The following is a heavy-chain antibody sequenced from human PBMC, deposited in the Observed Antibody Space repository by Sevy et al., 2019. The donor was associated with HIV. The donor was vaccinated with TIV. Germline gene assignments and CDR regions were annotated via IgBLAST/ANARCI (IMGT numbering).Heavy chain of an antibody. CDR3: AKSLYDSTGYYPVLDY. CDR2: ISKGGERT. V-gene: IGHV3-23*01. CDR1: GFTFNTYA. J-gene: IGHJ4*02. D-gene: IGHD3-22*01. Sequence: GGSLRLSCEASGFTFNTYAMNWVRQAPGKGLEWVSGISKGGERTDYTDSVKGRFTISRDNFKNTLFLQLNSLRADDTAVYYCAKSLYDSTGYYPVLDYWGQGTPVTVSS.